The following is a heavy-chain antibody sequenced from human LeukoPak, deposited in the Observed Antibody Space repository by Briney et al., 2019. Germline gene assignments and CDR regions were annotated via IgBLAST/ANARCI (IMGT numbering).Heavy chain of an antibody. Sequence: GGSLRLSCVASGFTFSSYGMHWVRQAPGKGLEWVAVIWYDGSNKYYADSVKGRFTISRDNSKNTLYLQMNSLRAEDTAVYYCARSDYDILTGYYSAYGMDVWGKGTTVTVSS. CDR3: ARSDYDILTGYYSAYGMDV. CDR2: IWYDGSNK. CDR1: GFTFSSYG. D-gene: IGHD3-9*01. V-gene: IGHV3-33*01. J-gene: IGHJ6*04.